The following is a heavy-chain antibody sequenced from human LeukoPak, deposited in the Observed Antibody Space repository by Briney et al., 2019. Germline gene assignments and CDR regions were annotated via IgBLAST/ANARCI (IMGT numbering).Heavy chain of an antibody. CDR3: ASRSQGVEN. CDR2: ISSDGSST. D-gene: IGHD3-10*01. V-gene: IGHV3-74*01. CDR1: GLTFSNYW. J-gene: IGHJ4*02. Sequence: TGGSLRLSCAVPGLTFSNYWMHWVRQAPGKGLIWVSRISSDGSSTNYADSVKGRFTISRDNAKNTVSLQMKSLRADDTAVYYCASRSQGVENWGQGTLVTVSS.